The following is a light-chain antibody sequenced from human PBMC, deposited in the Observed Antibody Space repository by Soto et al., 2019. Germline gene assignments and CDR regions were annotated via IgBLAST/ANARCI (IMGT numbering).Light chain of an antibody. Sequence: QSALTRPPSASGAAGQMVTISCSGSSSNIGSNYVYRYQQLPGTAPKLLIYRNNQRPSGVPDRFSGSKSGTSASLAISGLRSEDEADYYCAAWDDSLSGVVFGGGTKVTVL. V-gene: IGLV1-47*01. CDR2: RNN. J-gene: IGLJ2*01. CDR1: SSNIGSNY. CDR3: AAWDDSLSGVV.